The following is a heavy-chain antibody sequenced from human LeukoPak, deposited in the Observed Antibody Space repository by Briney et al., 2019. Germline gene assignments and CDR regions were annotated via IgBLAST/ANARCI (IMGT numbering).Heavy chain of an antibody. D-gene: IGHD3-16*01. J-gene: IGHJ3*01. Sequence: PSETLSLTCDVYGGSFSGYFWSWIRQPPGKGLEWTGEINHGPSTNYNPSLESRVTISVDTSRNQFSLKLSSVTAADTAVYYCARALRDYDYVWGSYHNAFDLWGQGTMVTVSS. CDR2: INHGPST. CDR1: GGSFSGYF. CDR3: ARALRDYDYVWGSYHNAFDL. V-gene: IGHV4-34*01.